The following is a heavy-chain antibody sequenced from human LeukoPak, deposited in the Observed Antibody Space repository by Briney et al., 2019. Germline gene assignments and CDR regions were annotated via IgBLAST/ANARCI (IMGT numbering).Heavy chain of an antibody. V-gene: IGHV4-61*02. CDR3: ARDLEGRDGYNNDYYYYMEV. CDR1: GGSINSGRYY. Sequence: SQTLSLTCTVSGGSINSGRYYWSWIRQPAGKGLEWIGRIYTSGNTNYNPSLKSRVTMSLDTSKNQFSLKLSSVTAADTAVYYCARDLEGRDGYNNDYYYYMEVWGRGTTATISS. J-gene: IGHJ6*03. D-gene: IGHD5-24*01. CDR2: IYTSGNT.